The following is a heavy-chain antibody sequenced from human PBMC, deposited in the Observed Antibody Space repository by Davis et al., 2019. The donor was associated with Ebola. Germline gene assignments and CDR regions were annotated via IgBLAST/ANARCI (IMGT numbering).Heavy chain of an antibody. V-gene: IGHV3-7*01. CDR2: IKQDGSEK. CDR3: ARDSQNGGYYGMDV. J-gene: IGHJ6*04. D-gene: IGHD4-23*01. CDR1: GITFSRHW. Sequence: PGGSLRLSCADSGITFSRHWMTWVRQAPGKGLEWVANIKQDGSEKYYVDSVKGRFTISRDNAENSVYLQMNSLRAEDTAVYYCARDSQNGGYYGMDVWGKGTTVTVSS.